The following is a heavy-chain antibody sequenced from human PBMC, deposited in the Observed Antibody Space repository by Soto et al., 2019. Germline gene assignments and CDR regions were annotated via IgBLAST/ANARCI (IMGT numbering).Heavy chain of an antibody. Sequence: SETLSLTCTVSGGSISSSPYYWAWIRQPPGKGLQWIGNIYYNGNTFYNPSLRSRVTISIDTSKSQFSLGLSSVTAADTAVYYCARKKDYSIDYWGKGTLVTVS. J-gene: IGHJ4*02. CDR1: GGSISSSPYY. V-gene: IGHV4-39*01. D-gene: IGHD4-4*01. CDR2: IYYNGNT. CDR3: ARKKDYSIDY.